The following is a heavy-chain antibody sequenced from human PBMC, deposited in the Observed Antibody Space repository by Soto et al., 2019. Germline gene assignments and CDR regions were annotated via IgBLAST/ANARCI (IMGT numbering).Heavy chain of an antibody. CDR3: ARDFHGIPGTIIVVVDAFDI. D-gene: IGHD3-22*01. Sequence: GASVKVSCKASGYTFTSYGISWVRQAPGQGLEWMGWISAYNGNTNYAQKLQGRVTMTTDTSTSTAYMELRSLRSDDTAVYYCARDFHGIPGTIIVVVDAFDIWGQGTMVTVSS. CDR2: ISAYNGNT. J-gene: IGHJ3*02. CDR1: GYTFTSYG. V-gene: IGHV1-18*01.